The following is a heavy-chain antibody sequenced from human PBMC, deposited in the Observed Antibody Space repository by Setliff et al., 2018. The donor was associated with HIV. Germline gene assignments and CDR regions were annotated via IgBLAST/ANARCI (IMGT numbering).Heavy chain of an antibody. CDR2: IWYDGNHT. Sequence: GGSLRLSCAASGFTFSAHAMHWVRLAPGKGLEWVALIWYDGNHTYYGDSVKGRFTISRDNSKNTLYLQMNSLRTEDTAVYYCAKESDNTRGHPDYWGPGTLVTVSS. V-gene: IGHV3-30*02. CDR1: GFTFSAHA. CDR3: AKESDNTRGHPDY. D-gene: IGHD2-2*02. J-gene: IGHJ4*02.